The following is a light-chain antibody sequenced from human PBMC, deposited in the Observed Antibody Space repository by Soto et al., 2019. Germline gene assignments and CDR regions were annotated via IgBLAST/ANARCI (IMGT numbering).Light chain of an antibody. J-gene: IGKJ1*01. CDR1: QSISSW. V-gene: IGKV1-5*03. CDR2: KAS. Sequence: DIQMTQSPSTLSASVRDRVTITCRASQSISSWLAWYQQKPGKAPKLVSYKASSLESGVPSRFSGSGSGTEFTLTISSLQPDDFATYYCQQYNSYWTFGQGTKVEIK. CDR3: QQYNSYWT.